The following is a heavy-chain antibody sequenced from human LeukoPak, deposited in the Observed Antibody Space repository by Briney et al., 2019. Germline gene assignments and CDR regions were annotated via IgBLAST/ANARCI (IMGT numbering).Heavy chain of an antibody. V-gene: IGHV3-21*01. CDR3: ARGRYDSSGYYALFDF. Sequence: PGGSLRLSCAASGFTFSNYNMNWVRQAPGKGLEWVSSISRSNIYKYYADSLKGRFTISRDNAKNSLYLQMNSLRAEDTAVYYCARGRYDSSGYYALFDFWGQGTLVTVSS. CDR2: ISRSNIYK. D-gene: IGHD3-22*01. CDR1: GFTFSNYN. J-gene: IGHJ4*02.